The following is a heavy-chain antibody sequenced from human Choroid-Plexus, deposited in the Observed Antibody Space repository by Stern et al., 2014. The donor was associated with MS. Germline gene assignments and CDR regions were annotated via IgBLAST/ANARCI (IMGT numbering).Heavy chain of an antibody. V-gene: IGHV3-30*18. CDR2: VSYDGSNK. D-gene: IGHD2/OR15-2a*01. Sequence: QVQLVQSGGGVVQPGRPLRLSCVASGFTFAGCAMHWVRQAPGKGLEWVAGVSYDGSNKYYADSVKGRFTISRDNSQNTLYMQMSSLRPEDTAVYYCAKDRHYLTYFFDHWGQGSLVTGSS. CDR3: AKDRHYLTYFFDH. J-gene: IGHJ5*02. CDR1: GFTFAGCA.